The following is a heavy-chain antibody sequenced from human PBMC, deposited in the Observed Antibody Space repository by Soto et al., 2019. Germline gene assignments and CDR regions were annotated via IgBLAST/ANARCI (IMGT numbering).Heavy chain of an antibody. CDR3: ARQEAVPGTPFDS. V-gene: IGHV4-59*01. CDR2: VYFSGST. J-gene: IGHJ4*02. CDR1: GGSINGYY. Sequence: QERLQESGPGLVKPSETLSLTCSVSGGSINGYYWNWIRQPPGKGLDWLGNVYFSGSTHYNPSLVGRLTISVDTSKKQISLKLRSVTAADTAVYYCARQEAVPGTPFDSWGQGTLVSVSS. D-gene: IGHD6-19*01.